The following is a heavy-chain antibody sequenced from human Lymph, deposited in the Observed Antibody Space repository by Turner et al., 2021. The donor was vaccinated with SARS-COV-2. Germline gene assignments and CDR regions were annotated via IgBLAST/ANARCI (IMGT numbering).Heavy chain of an antibody. CDR2: IIPIFGTG. J-gene: IGHJ3*02. Sequence: QVQLVQSGAEVKKPGSSVKVSCKASGGTFSSYAISWVRHAPGQGLEWMGGIIPIFGTGNYAQKFPGRGTITADESTSTAYMELSSLRSEDTAVYYCARDTAVAGTLGAFDIWGQGTMVTVSS. CDR1: GGTFSSYA. V-gene: IGHV1-69*01. CDR3: ARDTAVAGTLGAFDI. D-gene: IGHD6-19*01.